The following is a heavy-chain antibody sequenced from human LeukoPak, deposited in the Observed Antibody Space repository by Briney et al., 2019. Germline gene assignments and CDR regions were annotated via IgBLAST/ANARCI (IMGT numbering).Heavy chain of an antibody. Sequence: GGSLRLSCAASGFTFSNYGMHWVRQAPGKGLEWVAVIWYDGSNKYYADSVKGRFTISRDNSKNTLYLQMNSLRAEDTAVYYCARTDTAMVTGAFDIWGQGTMVTVSS. D-gene: IGHD5-18*01. J-gene: IGHJ3*02. V-gene: IGHV3-33*01. CDR3: ARTDTAMVTGAFDI. CDR1: GFTFSNYG. CDR2: IWYDGSNK.